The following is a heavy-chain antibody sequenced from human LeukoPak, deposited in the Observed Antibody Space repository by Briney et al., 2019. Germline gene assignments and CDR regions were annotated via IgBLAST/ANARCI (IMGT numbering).Heavy chain of an antibody. CDR2: ISYDGSNK. Sequence: GRSLRLSCAASGFTFSSYAMHWVRQAPGKGLEWVAVISYDGSNKYYADSVKGRFTISRDNSKNTLYLQMNSLRAEDTAVYYCARDDKDRNYGSAFDIWGQGTMVTVSS. CDR3: ARDDKDRNYGSAFDI. V-gene: IGHV3-30*04. CDR1: GFTFSSYA. J-gene: IGHJ3*02. D-gene: IGHD1-14*01.